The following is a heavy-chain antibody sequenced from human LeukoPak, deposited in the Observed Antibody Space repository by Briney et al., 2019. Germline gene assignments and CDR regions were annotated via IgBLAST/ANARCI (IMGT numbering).Heavy chain of an antibody. J-gene: IGHJ2*01. V-gene: IGHV3-23*01. CDR3: ARGPNYGDSFPNWYFDL. CDR2: ISGSGGRT. CDR1: GFTFTSYG. Sequence: GGSLRLSCAASGFTFTSYGMTWVRQAPGKGLEWVSAISGSGGRTYYADSVKGRFTISRDNSKNTLYLQMNSLRAEDTAVYYCARGPNYGDSFPNWYFDLWGRGTLVTVSS. D-gene: IGHD4-17*01.